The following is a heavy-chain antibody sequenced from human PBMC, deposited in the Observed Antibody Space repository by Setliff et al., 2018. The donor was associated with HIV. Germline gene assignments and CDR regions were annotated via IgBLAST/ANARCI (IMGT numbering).Heavy chain of an antibody. CDR3: ARADYYDSSGPTYFDY. D-gene: IGHD3-22*01. CDR2: ISAYNGNT. J-gene: IGHJ4*02. CDR1: GYIFTSYG. V-gene: IGHV1-18*01. Sequence: ASVKVSCKASGYIFTSYGISWVRQAPGQGLEWMGWISAYNGNTNYAQNLQGRVAMTTDTSTSTAYMELRSLRSDDTAVCYCARADYYDSSGPTYFDYWGQGTLVTVSS.